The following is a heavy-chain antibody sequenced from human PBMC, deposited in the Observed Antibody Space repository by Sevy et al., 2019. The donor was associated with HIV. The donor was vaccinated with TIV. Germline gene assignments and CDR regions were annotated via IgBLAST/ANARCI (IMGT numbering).Heavy chain of an antibody. D-gene: IGHD3-22*01. CDR3: ARDRLNYYDSSGPCGFDP. V-gene: IGHV3-74*01. CDR2: INSDGSST. J-gene: IGHJ5*02. CDR1: GFTFSSYW. Sequence: GGSLRLSCAASGFTFSSYWMHWVRQAPGKGLVWVSRINSDGSSTSYADSVKGRFTISRDNAKNTLYLQMNSLRAEDTAVYYCARDRLNYYDSSGPCGFDPWGPGTLVTVSS.